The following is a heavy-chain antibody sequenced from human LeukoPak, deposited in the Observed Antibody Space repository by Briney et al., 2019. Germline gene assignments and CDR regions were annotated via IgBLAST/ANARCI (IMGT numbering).Heavy chain of an antibody. J-gene: IGHJ6*02. D-gene: IGHD4-11*01. CDR1: GYTFTSYD. Sequence: ASVKVSCKASGYTFTSYDINWVRQATGQGLEWMGWMNPNSGNTGYAQKFQGRVTMTRNTSISTAYMELSSLRSEDTAVCYCFGYSNDRYYYYYGMDVWGQGTTVTVSS. CDR3: FGYSNDRYYYYYGMDV. V-gene: IGHV1-8*01. CDR2: MNPNSGNT.